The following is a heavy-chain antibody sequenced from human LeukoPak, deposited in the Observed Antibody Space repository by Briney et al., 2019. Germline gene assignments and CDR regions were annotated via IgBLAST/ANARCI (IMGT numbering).Heavy chain of an antibody. Sequence: PSETLSLTCTVSGGSISSYYWSWIRQPPGKGLEWIGYIYYSGSTTYNPSLKSRVTISVDKSKNQFSLKLSSVTAADTAVYYCAALPSRYYDVLTGYPRGEYWGQGTLVTVSS. J-gene: IGHJ4*02. CDR1: GGSISSYY. V-gene: IGHV4-59*01. CDR2: IYYSGST. CDR3: AALPSRYYDVLTGYPRGEY. D-gene: IGHD3-9*01.